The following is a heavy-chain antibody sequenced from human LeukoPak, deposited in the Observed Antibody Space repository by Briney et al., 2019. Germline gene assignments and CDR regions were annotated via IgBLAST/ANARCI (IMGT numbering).Heavy chain of an antibody. J-gene: IGHJ4*02. CDR2: INPNNGAT. CDR1: GYTFTSYY. D-gene: IGHD1-26*01. CDR3: TRESGSYHGNDY. Sequence: GASVKVSCKASGYTFTSYYMHWERQAPGQGLEWMGRINPNNGATNYAQKLQGRVTITGDTSISAAYMELSSLRSDDTAVYYCTRESGSYHGNDYWGQGTLVTVSS. V-gene: IGHV1-2*06.